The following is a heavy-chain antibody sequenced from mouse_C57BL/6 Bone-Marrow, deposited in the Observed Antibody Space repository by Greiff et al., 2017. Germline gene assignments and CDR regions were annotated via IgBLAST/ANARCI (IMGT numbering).Heavy chain of an antibody. J-gene: IGHJ2*01. CDR3: ARSYYGNYFDY. D-gene: IGHD1-1*01. CDR2: MHPNGGSP. CDR1: GYTFTNYW. Sequence: QVQLKQPGAELVKPGASVKLSCKASGYTFTNYWMHWVKQRPGQGLEWIGMMHPNGGSPDYNEKFKSEATLSVDKSSRTAYMELSSLTSEDSAVYYCARSYYGNYFDYWGQGTTLTVSS. V-gene: IGHV1-64*01.